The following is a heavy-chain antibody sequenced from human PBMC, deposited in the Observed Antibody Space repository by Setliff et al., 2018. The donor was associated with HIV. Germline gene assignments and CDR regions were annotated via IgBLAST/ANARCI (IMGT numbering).Heavy chain of an antibody. Sequence: SETLSRTCAVYGGPSTDHYWNWIRQSPGMGLEWIAEIHHTGYINYNPSLRSRVSVSRDMSSNQFSLRLSPVTAADAAVYYCAAFFVTPMTTQDFWGQGTLVTVSS. J-gene: IGHJ4*02. CDR2: IHHTGYI. CDR3: AAFFVTPMTTQDF. D-gene: IGHD4-4*01. V-gene: IGHV4-34*01. CDR1: GGPSTDHY.